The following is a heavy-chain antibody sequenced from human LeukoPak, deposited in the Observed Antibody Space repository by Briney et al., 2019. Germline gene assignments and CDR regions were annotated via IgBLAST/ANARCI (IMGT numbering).Heavy chain of an antibody. V-gene: IGHV4-34*01. CDR3: ARGEDSSVVADAFDI. CDR1: GGSFSGYY. J-gene: IGHJ3*02. Sequence: SETLSLTCAVYGGSFSGYYWSWLRQPPGKGLEWVGEINHSGSTNYNPSLKSRVTISVDTSKNQFSLKLSSVTAADTAVYYYARGEDSSVVADAFDIWGQGTMVTVSS. D-gene: IGHD2-15*01. CDR2: INHSGST.